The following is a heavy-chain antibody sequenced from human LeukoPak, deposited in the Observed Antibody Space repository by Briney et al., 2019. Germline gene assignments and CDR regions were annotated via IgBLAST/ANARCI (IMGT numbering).Heavy chain of an antibody. Sequence: SETLSLTCAVYGGSFSGYYWSWIRQPPGKGLEWIGEINHSGSTNYNPSLKSRVTISVDTSKNQFSLKLSPVTAADTAVYYCARGPPVLLWFGELPFDPWGQGTLVTVSS. V-gene: IGHV4-34*01. D-gene: IGHD3-10*01. CDR1: GGSFSGYY. CDR2: INHSGST. J-gene: IGHJ5*02. CDR3: ARGPPVLLWFGELPFDP.